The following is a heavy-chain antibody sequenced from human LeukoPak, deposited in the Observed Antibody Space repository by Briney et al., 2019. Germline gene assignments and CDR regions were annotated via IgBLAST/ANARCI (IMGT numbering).Heavy chain of an antibody. D-gene: IGHD2-15*01. CDR3: AREGGGYCSGGSCYSGGYFDY. V-gene: IGHV4-39*07. CDR2: IYYSGST. Sequence: PSETLSLTYTVSGGSISSSSYYWGWIRQPPGKGLEWIGSIYYSGSTYYNPSLKSRVTISVDTSKNQFSLKLSSVTAADTAVYYCAREGGGYCSGGSCYSGGYFDYWGQGTLVTVSS. J-gene: IGHJ4*02. CDR1: GGSISSSSYY.